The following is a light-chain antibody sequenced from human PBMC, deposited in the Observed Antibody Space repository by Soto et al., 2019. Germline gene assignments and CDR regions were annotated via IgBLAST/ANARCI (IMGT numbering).Light chain of an antibody. CDR2: SNH. J-gene: IGLJ2*01. V-gene: IGLV1-44*01. CDR1: SSNIGSNN. Sequence: QSVLTQPPSASGTPGQRVTISCSGRSSNIGSNNVNWYQQLPGTAPKLLIYSNHQRPSGVPDRFSGSKSGTSASLAISGLQSEDEADYDCAAWDDSLNGPVVFGGGTKLTVL. CDR3: AAWDDSLNGPVV.